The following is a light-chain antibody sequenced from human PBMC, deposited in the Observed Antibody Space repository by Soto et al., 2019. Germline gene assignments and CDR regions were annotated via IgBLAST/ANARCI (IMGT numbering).Light chain of an antibody. V-gene: IGLV1-40*01. CDR3: QSYDIRLSGYAV. J-gene: IGLJ2*01. CDR1: SSNIGAGYD. Sequence: QSVLTQSPSVSGAPGQRVTISCTGSSSNIGAGYDVHWYQQLPRTAPKLLMYGNNNRPTGVPDRFSGSKSGTSASLAITGLQAEDEADYYCQSYDIRLSGYAVFGGGTKVTVL. CDR2: GNN.